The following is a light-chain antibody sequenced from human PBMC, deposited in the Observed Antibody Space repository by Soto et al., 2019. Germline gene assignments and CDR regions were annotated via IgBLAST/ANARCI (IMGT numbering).Light chain of an antibody. J-gene: IGLJ2*01. CDR3: SSFVHKNNLL. CDR1: SGDIGTYNY. CDR2: EVD. Sequence: QSVLTQPPSASGSPGQSVTISCTGTSGDIGTYNYVSWFQQHSGNAPKLIIYEVDKRPSGVPNRFSGSKSGNTASLTISGLQAEDEADYYCSSFVHKNNLLFGGGTKVTVL. V-gene: IGLV2-8*01.